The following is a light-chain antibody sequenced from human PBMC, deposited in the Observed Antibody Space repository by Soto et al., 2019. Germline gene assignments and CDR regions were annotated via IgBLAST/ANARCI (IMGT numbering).Light chain of an antibody. CDR2: VTS. J-gene: IGKJ1*01. Sequence: EIVLTPAPGTRSLSPGERATLSSRASQSVASIYLAWYQQKPGQAPRLLLYVTSTRATGIPDRFSGSGSGTDFTLTISRLEPEGSAVYYCQQYGGSRWTFGQGTKVEIK. V-gene: IGKV3-20*01. CDR1: QSVASIY. CDR3: QQYGGSRWT.